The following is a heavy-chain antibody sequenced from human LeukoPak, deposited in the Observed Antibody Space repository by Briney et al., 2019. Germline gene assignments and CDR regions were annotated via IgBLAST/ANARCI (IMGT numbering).Heavy chain of an antibody. V-gene: IGHV3-43*02. J-gene: IGHJ4*02. CDR3: AKDIYFGSGSYGDY. CDR1: GFTFDDYA. CDR2: ISGDGGST. D-gene: IGHD3-10*01. Sequence: GGSLRLSCAASGFTFDDYAMHWVRQAPGKGLEWVSLISGDGGSTYYADSVKGRFTISRDNSKNSLYLQMDSLRTEDTALYYCAKDIYFGSGSYGDYWGQGTLVTVSS.